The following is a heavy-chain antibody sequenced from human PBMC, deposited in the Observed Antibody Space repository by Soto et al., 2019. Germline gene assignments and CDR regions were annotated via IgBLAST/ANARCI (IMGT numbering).Heavy chain of an antibody. CDR3: AKDQVRQPYFHYYVDV. V-gene: IGHV3-23*01. J-gene: IGHJ6*03. CDR1: GFTFSSYA. Sequence: VGSLRLSCTASGFTFSSYAMSWVRQAPGKGLEWVSTISGSGGNTYYADSVKGRFTISRDNSKNTLYLQMDSLRAEDTAVYYCAKDQVRQPYFHYYVDVWGKGTTVTVSS. D-gene: IGHD2-2*01. CDR2: ISGSGGNT.